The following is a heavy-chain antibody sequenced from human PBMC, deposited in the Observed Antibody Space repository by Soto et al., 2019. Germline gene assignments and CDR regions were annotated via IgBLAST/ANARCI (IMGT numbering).Heavy chain of an antibody. Sequence: SETLSLTCTVSGGSISGHYWSWIRQPPGKGLGCIGYIYYTGTTTYNPSLESRVTISLDTSKNQFSLRLSSVTAADTAVYYCASLSSIGEYAHWAQRTLVTGSS. CDR1: GGSISGHY. D-gene: IGHD6-6*01. J-gene: IGHJ4*02. CDR2: IYYTGTT. CDR3: ASLSSIGEYAH. V-gene: IGHV4-59*08.